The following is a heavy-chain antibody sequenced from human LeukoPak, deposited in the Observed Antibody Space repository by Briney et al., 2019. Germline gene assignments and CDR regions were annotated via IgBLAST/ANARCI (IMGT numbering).Heavy chain of an antibody. CDR2: IRYDGSNK. CDR3: AKVRAPVDYYPYYYYMDV. CDR1: GFTFSSYG. J-gene: IGHJ6*03. D-gene: IGHD3-3*01. V-gene: IGHV3-30*02. Sequence: GGSLRLSCAASGFTFSSYGMHWVRQAPGKGLEWVAFIRYDGSNKYYADSVKGRFTISRDNSKNTLYLQMNSLRAEDTAVYYCAKVRAPVDYYPYYYYMDVWGKGTTVTVSS.